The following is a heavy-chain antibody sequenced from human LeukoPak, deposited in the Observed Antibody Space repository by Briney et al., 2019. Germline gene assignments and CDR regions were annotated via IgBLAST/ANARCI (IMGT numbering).Heavy chain of an antibody. CDR2: IYYTGST. CDR1: GGSLSSYY. Sequence: SETLSLTCTVSGGSLSSYYWSWIRQPPGRELEWIGYIYYTGSTNYNPSLRSRVTISLDTSKSQFSLKLSSVTAADTAVYYCARYCNAVAGARWFDHWGQGTLVTVSS. J-gene: IGHJ5*02. D-gene: IGHD2-15*01. V-gene: IGHV4-59*01. CDR3: ARYCNAVAGARWFDH.